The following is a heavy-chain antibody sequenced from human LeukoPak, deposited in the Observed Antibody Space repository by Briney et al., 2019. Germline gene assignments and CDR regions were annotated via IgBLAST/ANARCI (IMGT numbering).Heavy chain of an antibody. V-gene: IGHV3-23*01. J-gene: IGHJ3*02. D-gene: IGHD2-21*02. Sequence: GGSLRLSCAASGFTFSSYAMSWVRQAPGKGLEWVSAISGSGGSTYYADSVKGRFTISRDNSKNTLCLQMNSLRAEDTAVYYCAKVHHVVVTAIDAFDIWGQGTMVTVSS. CDR1: GFTFSSYA. CDR2: ISGSGGST. CDR3: AKVHHVVVTAIDAFDI.